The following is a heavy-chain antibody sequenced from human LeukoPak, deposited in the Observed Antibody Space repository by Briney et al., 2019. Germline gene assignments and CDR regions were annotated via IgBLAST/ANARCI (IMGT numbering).Heavy chain of an antibody. V-gene: IGHV5-51*01. CDR1: GYSFTNYW. Sequence: GESLKISCKGSGYSFTNYWIARMRQMPGKGLEWMGIIYPGDSNTRYNPSFQGQVSISADKSISTAYLQWSSLEASDTAMYYCARQPPGLFATDYWGQGTLVTVSS. J-gene: IGHJ4*02. CDR3: ARQPPGLFATDY. CDR2: IYPGDSNT.